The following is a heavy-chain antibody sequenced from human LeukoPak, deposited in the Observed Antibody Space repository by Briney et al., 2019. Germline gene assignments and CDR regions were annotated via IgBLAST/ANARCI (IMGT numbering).Heavy chain of an antibody. CDR3: TTDPGNYEIF. D-gene: IGHD4-11*01. V-gene: IGHV3-15*01. Sequence: PWGSLRLSCAASGLTFTNAWMSWVRPAPGKGVGWVGRIKSKTDGGTVDYAPPVKGRFTISRDDSRNTLSLEMNFLKTEDTAVYYCTTDPGNYEIFWGQGTLVSVSS. CDR1: GLTFTNAW. J-gene: IGHJ4*02. CDR2: IKSKTDGGTV.